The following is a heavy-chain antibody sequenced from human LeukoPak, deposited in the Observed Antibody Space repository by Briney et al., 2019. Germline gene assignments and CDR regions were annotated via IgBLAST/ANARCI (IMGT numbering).Heavy chain of an antibody. V-gene: IGHV4-61*01. J-gene: IGHJ4*02. CDR1: GGSVSSPSYY. D-gene: IGHD1-26*01. Sequence: SETLSLTCTVSGGSVSSPSYYWSWIRQPPGKGLEWFGYIYYSGSTNYNPSLKSRAIISLDTSKNQFSLRLSSVTAADTAVYCCARGDHRGSYYFDYWGQGTLVTVSS. CDR2: IYYSGST. CDR3: ARGDHRGSYYFDY.